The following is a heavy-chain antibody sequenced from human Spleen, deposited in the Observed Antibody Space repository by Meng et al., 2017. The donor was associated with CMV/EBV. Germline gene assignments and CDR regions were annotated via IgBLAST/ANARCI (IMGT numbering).Heavy chain of an antibody. J-gene: IGHJ5*02. CDR2: IYDGGST. V-gene: IGHV4-61*08. Sequence: LTCTVSRGAVNSDGYYWSWIRQPPGKGLEWIGHIYDGGSTNYNPSLKSRVAISVDTSKNQFSLKMRSVTAADTAVYYCARDLLTVVEAWGQGTLVTVSS. CDR1: RGAVNSDGYY. D-gene: IGHD4/OR15-4a*01. CDR3: ARDLLTVVEA.